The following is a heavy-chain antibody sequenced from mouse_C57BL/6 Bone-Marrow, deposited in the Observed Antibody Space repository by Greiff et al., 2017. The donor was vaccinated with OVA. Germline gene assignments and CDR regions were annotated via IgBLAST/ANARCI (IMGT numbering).Heavy chain of an antibody. Sequence: QVQLKQPGAELVMPGASVKLSCKASGYTFTSYWMHWVKQRPGQGLEWIGEIDPSDSYTNYNQKFKGKSTLTVDKSSSTAYMQLSSLTSEDAAVYYCARGYTMVATKAMDYWGQGTSVTVSS. CDR2: IDPSDSYT. CDR1: GYTFTSYW. J-gene: IGHJ4*01. V-gene: IGHV1-69*01. CDR3: ARGYTMVATKAMDY. D-gene: IGHD2-2*01.